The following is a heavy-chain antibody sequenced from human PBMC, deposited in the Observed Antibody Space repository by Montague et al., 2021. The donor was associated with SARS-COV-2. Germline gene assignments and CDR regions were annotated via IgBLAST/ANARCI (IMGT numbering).Heavy chain of an antibody. CDR3: ARERQLVDPGIYYSYYGMDV. CDR2: IYHSGST. Sequence: SETLSLTCAVSGGSISSSNWWSWVRQPPGKGLEWIGEIYHSGSTNYNPPLKSRITISVDKSKNQFSLKLSSVTAADTAVYYCARERQLVDPGIYYSYYGMDVWGQGTTVTVSS. J-gene: IGHJ6*02. V-gene: IGHV4-4*02. D-gene: IGHD6-13*01. CDR1: GGSISSSNW.